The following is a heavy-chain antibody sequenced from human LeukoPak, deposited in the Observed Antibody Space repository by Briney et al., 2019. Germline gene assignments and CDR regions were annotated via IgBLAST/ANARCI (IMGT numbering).Heavy chain of an antibody. D-gene: IGHD4-17*01. CDR1: GFTFRNYG. CDR2: ISSSSSYI. J-gene: IGHJ6*03. CDR3: ARAGAYGDSRVLGSLFSYYYYMDV. V-gene: IGHV3-21*01. Sequence: GGSLRLSCVASGFTFRNYGMNWVRQAPGKGLEWVSSISSSSSYIYYADSVKGRFTISRDNAKNSLYLQMNSLRAEDTAVYYCARAGAYGDSRVLGSLFSYYYYMDVWGKGTTVTISS.